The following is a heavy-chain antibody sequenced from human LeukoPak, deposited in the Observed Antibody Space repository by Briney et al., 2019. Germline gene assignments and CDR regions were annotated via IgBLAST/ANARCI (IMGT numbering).Heavy chain of an antibody. CDR2: ITGSSYT. J-gene: IGHJ4*02. V-gene: IGHV3-11*03. Sequence: GGSLRLSCAASGFTFSDYYMSWIRQAPGKGLEWVSYITGSSYTKYADSVKGRFTISRDNAKNSLYLQMNSLRAEDTAVYYCARTRRDYGDYDDYWGQGTLVTVSS. CDR1: GFTFSDYY. D-gene: IGHD4-17*01. CDR3: ARTRRDYGDYDDY.